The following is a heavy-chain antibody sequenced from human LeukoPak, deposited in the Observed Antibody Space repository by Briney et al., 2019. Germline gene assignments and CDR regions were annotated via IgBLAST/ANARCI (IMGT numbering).Heavy chain of an antibody. CDR3: ARSHSPRHSLAIFGVVKSSRGYYFDY. D-gene: IGHD3-3*01. V-gene: IGHV4-34*01. J-gene: IGHJ4*02. CDR2: INDSGST. Sequence: SETLSLTCAVYGGSFSGYYWSWIRQPPGKGLEWIGEINDSGSTNYNPSLKSRVTMSVVTSKNQLSLKLSSVTAADTAVYYCARSHSPRHSLAIFGVVKSSRGYYFDYWGQGTLVTVSS. CDR1: GGSFSGYY.